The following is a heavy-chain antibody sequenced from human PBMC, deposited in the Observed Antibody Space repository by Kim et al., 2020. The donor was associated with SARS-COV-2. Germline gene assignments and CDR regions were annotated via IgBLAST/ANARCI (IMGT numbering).Heavy chain of an antibody. CDR2: ISSSGSTI. CDR1: GFTFSDYY. V-gene: IGHV3-11*01. J-gene: IGHJ6*02. CDR3: ASVSRQWLVYGMDV. D-gene: IGHD6-19*01. Sequence: GGSLRLSCAASGFTFSDYYMSWIRQAPGKGLEWVSYISSSGSTIYYADSVKGRFTISRDNAKNSLYLQMNSLRAEDTAVYYCASVSRQWLVYGMDVWGQGTTVTVSS.